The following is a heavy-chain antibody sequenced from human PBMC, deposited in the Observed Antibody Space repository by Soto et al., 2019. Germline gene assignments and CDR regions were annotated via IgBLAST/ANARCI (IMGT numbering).Heavy chain of an antibody. CDR1: GFPFSWAG. J-gene: IGHJ3*01. CDR3: ARGLNKAAGGAFDV. Sequence: QVQLAQSGGGAVLPGNSLRLSCAASGFPFSWAGMHWLRQTPGKGLEWVAVVSGDGRDIDYAESVRGRFSISRDNPKSTLYLQMNNLGVEDTAIYYCARGLNKAAGGAFDVWGQGTQVIVSS. D-gene: IGHD3-16*01. V-gene: IGHV3-33*01. CDR2: VSGDGRDI.